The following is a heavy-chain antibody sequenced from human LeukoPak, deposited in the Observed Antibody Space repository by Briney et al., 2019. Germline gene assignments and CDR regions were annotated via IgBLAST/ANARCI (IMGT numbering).Heavy chain of an antibody. CDR3: ARDSTYYYDSGSSGPHYFDN. J-gene: IGHJ4*02. CDR1: GFTFSSYV. D-gene: IGHD3-10*01. V-gene: IGHV3-33*01. CDR2: IWYDGTNE. Sequence: GGSLRLSCVASGFTFSSYVMHWVRQAPGEGLEWVAVIWYDGTNEYYPDSVRGRFTISRDNSKNTLYLQLNSLRAEDTAVYYCARDSTYYYDSGSSGPHYFDNWGQGTLVTVSS.